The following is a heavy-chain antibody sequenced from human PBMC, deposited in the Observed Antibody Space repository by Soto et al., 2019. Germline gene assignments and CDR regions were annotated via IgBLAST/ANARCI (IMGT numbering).Heavy chain of an antibody. CDR1: GFTFSSYG. Sequence: QVQLVESGGGVVQPGRSLRLSCAASGFTFSSYGMHWVRQAPGKGLEWVAVIWYDGSNKYYAASVKGRFTISRDNSKNTLYLQMNSLRAEDTAVYYCARDYRRYFDWWGQGTLVTVSS. D-gene: IGHD3-9*01. CDR2: IWYDGSNK. J-gene: IGHJ4*02. CDR3: ARDYRRYFDW. V-gene: IGHV3-33*01.